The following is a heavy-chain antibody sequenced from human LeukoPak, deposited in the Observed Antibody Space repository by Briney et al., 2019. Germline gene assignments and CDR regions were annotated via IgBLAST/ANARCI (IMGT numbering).Heavy chain of an antibody. D-gene: IGHD3-10*01. CDR3: ANSNGYGLIDI. J-gene: IGHJ3*02. V-gene: IGHV4-34*01. CDR2: INHSGST. CDR1: GGSFSGYY. Sequence: SETLSLTCAVYGGSFSGYYWSWIRQPPGKGLEWIGEINHSGSTNYNPSLKSRVTISVDTSKNQFSLKLNSVTAADTAVYYCANSNGYGLIDIWGQGTMVTVSS.